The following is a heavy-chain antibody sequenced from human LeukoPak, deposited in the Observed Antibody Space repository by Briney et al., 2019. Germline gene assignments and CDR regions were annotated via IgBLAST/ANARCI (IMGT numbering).Heavy chain of an antibody. Sequence: ASVKVSCKASGYTFTSYDINWVRQATGQGLEWMGWMNPNSSNTGYAQKFQGRVTMTRNTSISTAYMELSSLRSEDTAVYYCARGFSYTENYYYYGMDVWGQGTTVTVSS. CDR3: ARGFSYTENYYYYGMDV. J-gene: IGHJ6*02. CDR1: GYTFTSYD. V-gene: IGHV1-8*01. CDR2: MNPNSSNT. D-gene: IGHD1-26*01.